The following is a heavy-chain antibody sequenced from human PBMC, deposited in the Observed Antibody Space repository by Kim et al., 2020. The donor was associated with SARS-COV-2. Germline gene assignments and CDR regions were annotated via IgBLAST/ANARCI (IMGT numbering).Heavy chain of an antibody. Sequence: TLSLTCAVSGGSISSSNWWSWVRQPPGKGLEWIAVIYHSGSTNYNPTLKSGVTISVKKSKNQFSLKVSSVTAADTAVYYCASWRPVREGYGMDGWGQGTKVTVPS. D-gene: IGHD4-17*01. J-gene: IGHJ6*02. CDR3: ASWRPVREGYGMDG. CDR2: IYHSGST. CDR1: GGSISSSNW. V-gene: IGHV4-4*02.